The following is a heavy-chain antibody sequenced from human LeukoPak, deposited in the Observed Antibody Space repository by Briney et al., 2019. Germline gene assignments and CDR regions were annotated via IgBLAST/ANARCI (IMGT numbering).Heavy chain of an antibody. CDR1: GYTLTSYD. J-gene: IGHJ5*02. V-gene: IGHV1-8*01. Sequence: GASVKVSCKASGYTLTSYDINWVRQATGQGLEWMGWMNPKSGNTGYAQKIQGRVTMTRNTSISTAYMELSSLRSEDTAVYYCARGMPHSGSRWFDPWGQGTLVTVSS. D-gene: IGHD3-10*01. CDR2: MNPKSGNT. CDR3: ARGMPHSGSRWFDP.